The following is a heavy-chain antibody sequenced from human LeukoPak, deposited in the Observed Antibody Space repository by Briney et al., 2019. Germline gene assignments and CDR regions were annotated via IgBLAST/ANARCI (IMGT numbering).Heavy chain of an antibody. CDR3: ARRGILPYYYDSSGYFY. J-gene: IGHJ4*02. Sequence: SETLSLTCAGDGGSFSGYYWSWIRQPPGKGLEWIGEINQIGSTNYNPSLKSRVTISVDTSKNQFSLKLSSVTDADTAVYYCARRGILPYYYDSSGYFYWGQGTLVTVSS. CDR2: INQIGST. V-gene: IGHV4-34*01. D-gene: IGHD3-22*01. CDR1: GGSFSGYY.